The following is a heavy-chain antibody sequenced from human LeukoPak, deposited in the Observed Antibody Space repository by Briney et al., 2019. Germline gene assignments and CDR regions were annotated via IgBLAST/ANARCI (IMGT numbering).Heavy chain of an antibody. V-gene: IGHV4-34*01. Sequence: SETLSLTCAVYGGSFRGYYWSWIRQPPGKGLEWIGEINHSGSTNYNPSLKSRVTISVDTSKNQFSLKLSSVTAADTAVYYCAGSSSTSRDGLGYWGQGTLVTVSS. CDR1: GGSFRGYY. CDR3: AGSSSTSRDGLGY. D-gene: IGHD2-2*01. CDR2: INHSGST. J-gene: IGHJ4*02.